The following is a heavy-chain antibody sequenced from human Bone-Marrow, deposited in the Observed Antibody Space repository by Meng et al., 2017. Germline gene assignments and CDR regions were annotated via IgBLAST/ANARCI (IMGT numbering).Heavy chain of an antibody. CDR1: GFTFSSYG. V-gene: IGHV3-33*06. D-gene: IGHD3-3*01. Sequence: LSLTCAASGFTFSSYGMHWVRQAPGKGLEWVAVIWYDGSNKYYADSVKGRFTISRDNSKNTLYLQMNSLRAEDTAVYYCAKDHGYYDFWSGYYGDAFDIWGQGTMVTVSS. CDR3: AKDHGYYDFWSGYYGDAFDI. J-gene: IGHJ3*02. CDR2: IWYDGSNK.